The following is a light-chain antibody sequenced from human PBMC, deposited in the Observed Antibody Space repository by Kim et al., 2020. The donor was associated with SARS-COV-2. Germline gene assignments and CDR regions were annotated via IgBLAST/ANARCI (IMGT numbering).Light chain of an antibody. V-gene: IGKV1-17*01. CDR2: AAY. CDR1: QKIRED. J-gene: IGKJ1*01. CDR3: LQHNGYPLT. Sequence: ASVGDRVTITCRARQKIREDLGLYKKKPRKAPKRLIYAAYSLQSGVPSRCSGSGSGTEFTLTISSLQPEDFATYNSLQHNGYPLTFGQGTKVDIK.